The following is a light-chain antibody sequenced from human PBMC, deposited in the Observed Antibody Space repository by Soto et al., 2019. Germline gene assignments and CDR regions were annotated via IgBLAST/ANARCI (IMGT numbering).Light chain of an antibody. Sequence: QAVVTQGPSLTVSPGGTVTLTCGSSTGADTSGHYPYWFQQKPGQAPRTLIYDTNNKHSWTPARFSGSLLGGKAALTLSGAQPEDEAEYYCLLSYSGARVFGGGTKLTVL. J-gene: IGLJ2*01. CDR1: TGADTSGHY. CDR3: LLSYSGARV. CDR2: DTN. V-gene: IGLV7-46*01.